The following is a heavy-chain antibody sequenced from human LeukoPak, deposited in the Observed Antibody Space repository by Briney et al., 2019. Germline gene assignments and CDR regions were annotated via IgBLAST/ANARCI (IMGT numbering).Heavy chain of an antibody. Sequence: GRSLRLSCAASGFTFDDYAMHWVRQAPGKGLEWVSGISWNSGSIGYADSVKGRFTISRDNAKNSLYLQMNSLRAEDMALYYCAKDISALRDDYTFDYWGQGTLVTVSS. CDR1: GFTFDDYA. CDR2: ISWNSGSI. V-gene: IGHV3-9*03. J-gene: IGHJ4*02. D-gene: IGHD5-24*01. CDR3: AKDISALRDDYTFDY.